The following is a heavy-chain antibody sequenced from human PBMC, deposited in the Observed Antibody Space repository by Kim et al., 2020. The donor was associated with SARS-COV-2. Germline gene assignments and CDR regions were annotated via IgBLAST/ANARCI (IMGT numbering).Heavy chain of an antibody. Sequence: KTDGGKIDYAAPVKGRFTISRDDSKSTLFLQMNSLTTEDTAVYYCTTFRTSWGQGTLVTVSS. CDR3: TTFRTS. J-gene: IGHJ5*02. CDR2: KTDGGKI. D-gene: IGHD3-10*01. V-gene: IGHV3-15*01.